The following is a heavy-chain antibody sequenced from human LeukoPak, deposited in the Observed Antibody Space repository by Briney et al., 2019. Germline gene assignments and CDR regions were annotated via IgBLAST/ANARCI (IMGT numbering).Heavy chain of an antibody. CDR3: AKGSFPSAAGSFDY. CDR2: ISGSGGST. CDR1: GFTFSNYA. D-gene: IGHD6-13*01. V-gene: IGHV3-23*01. J-gene: IGHJ4*02. Sequence: QPGGSLRLSCAASGFTFSNYAVSWVRQPPGKGLEWVSAISGSGGSTYYAASVKGRFTISRDNSKNTLYLQMNSMRAEDTAVYYCAKGSFPSAAGSFDYWGQGTLVTVSS.